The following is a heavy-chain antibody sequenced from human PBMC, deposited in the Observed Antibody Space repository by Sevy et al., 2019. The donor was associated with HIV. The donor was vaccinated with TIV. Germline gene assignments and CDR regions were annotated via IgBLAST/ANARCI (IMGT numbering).Heavy chain of an antibody. CDR3: ARSRDSGFYSALGL. D-gene: IGHD4-4*01. CDR1: GDLIDAYY. J-gene: IGHJ3*01. CDR2: IFSRGNS. Sequence: SETLSLTCTVSGDLIDAYYWTWIRQPPGKGLEWIGYIFSRGNSNYDRYLKGRLTLSLDPSKFQFSLKLTSMTAADTAMYYCARSRDSGFYSALGLWGQWTMVTVSS. V-gene: IGHV4-59*01.